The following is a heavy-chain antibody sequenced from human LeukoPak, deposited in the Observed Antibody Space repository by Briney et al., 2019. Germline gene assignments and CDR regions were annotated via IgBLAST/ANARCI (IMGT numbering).Heavy chain of an antibody. CDR2: IYYSGST. Sequence: PSETLSLTCTVSGGSISSSSYYWGWIRQPPGKGLEWIGSIYYSGSTYYNPSLKSRVTISVDTSKNQFSLKLSSVTAADTAVYYCARGPLSTIVVPAAKFHYGMDVWGQGTTVTVSS. D-gene: IGHD2-2*01. V-gene: IGHV4-39*01. CDR1: GGSISSSSYY. CDR3: ARGPLSTIVVPAAKFHYGMDV. J-gene: IGHJ6*02.